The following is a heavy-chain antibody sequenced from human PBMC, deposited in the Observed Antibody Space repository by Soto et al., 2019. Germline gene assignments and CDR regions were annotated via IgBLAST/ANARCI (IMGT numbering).Heavy chain of an antibody. CDR1: GCTFSSYA. D-gene: IGHD3-3*01. CDR3: ARDRSPAYDFWSGYYFEFGY. J-gene: IGHJ4*02. Sequence: GASVKVSCKASGCTFSSYAISCVRRAPGQVLEWMGGIIPIFGTANYAQKFQGRVTITADKSTSTAYMELSSLRSEDTAVYYCARDRSPAYDFWSGYYFEFGYWGQGTLVTVSS. V-gene: IGHV1-69*06. CDR2: IIPIFGTA.